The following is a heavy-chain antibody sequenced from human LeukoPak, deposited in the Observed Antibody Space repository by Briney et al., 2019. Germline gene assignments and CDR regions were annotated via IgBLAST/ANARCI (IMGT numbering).Heavy chain of an antibody. CDR3: ARGGNSPTTHLDY. J-gene: IGHJ4*02. V-gene: IGHV1-46*01. CDR1: GYTFTIYY. Sequence: ASVTVSFTASGYTFTIYYMHWVRQAPGQGLEWMGIINPSGGSTSYAQKFQGRVTMTGDTSTSTVYMELSSLRSEDTAVYYCARGGNSPTTHLDYWGQGTLVTGSS. CDR2: INPSGGST. D-gene: IGHD4-23*01.